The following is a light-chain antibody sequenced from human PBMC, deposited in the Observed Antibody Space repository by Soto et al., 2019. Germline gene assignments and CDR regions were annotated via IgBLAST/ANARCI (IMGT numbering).Light chain of an antibody. CDR2: EVS. V-gene: IGLV2-14*01. CDR3: SSYTISRTPYV. Sequence: QSVLTQPASVSGSPGQSITISCTGTSSDVGGYNYVSWYQQHPGKAPKLMIYEVSNRPSGVSNRFSGSKSGNTASLTISGLQAEDEADYYCSSYTISRTPYVFGTGTKVTVL. J-gene: IGLJ1*01. CDR1: SSDVGGYNY.